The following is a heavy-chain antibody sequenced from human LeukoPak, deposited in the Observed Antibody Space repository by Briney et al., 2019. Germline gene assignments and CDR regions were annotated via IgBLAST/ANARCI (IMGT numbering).Heavy chain of an antibody. D-gene: IGHD5-18*01. CDR3: ARALRGYSYGRYYFDY. V-gene: IGHV4-34*01. Sequence: PSETLSLTCAVYGGSFSGYYWSWNRQPPGKGLEWIGEINHSGSTNYNPSLKSRVTISVDTSKNQFSLKLSSVTAADTAVYYCARALRGYSYGRYYFDYWGQGTLVTVSS. CDR1: GGSFSGYY. CDR2: INHSGST. J-gene: IGHJ4*02.